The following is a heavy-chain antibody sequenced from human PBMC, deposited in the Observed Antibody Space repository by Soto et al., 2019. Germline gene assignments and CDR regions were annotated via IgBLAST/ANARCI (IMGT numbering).Heavy chain of an antibody. D-gene: IGHD3-10*01. CDR2: ISHGGNA. J-gene: IGHJ6*02. CDR1: GDSISSGRYF. CDR3: SRRYSFGSGKYGVDV. Sequence: SETLSLTCTVSGDSISSGRYFWTWIRQHPGKGLEWIGYISHGGNAFYNPSLNARVIISAATSKNQFSLKLSSLTAADTAVYYCSRRYSFGSGKYGVDVWGQGTMVTVSS. V-gene: IGHV4-31*03.